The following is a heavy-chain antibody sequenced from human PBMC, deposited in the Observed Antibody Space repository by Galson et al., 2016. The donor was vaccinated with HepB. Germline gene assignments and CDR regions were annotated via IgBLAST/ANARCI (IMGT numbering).Heavy chain of an antibody. J-gene: IGHJ4*02. Sequence: RLSCAASGFTVSSNYMTWVRQAPGKGPEWVSSIYSGDRTYYADSVKGRFTISRHNSKNTLYLQMNSLRTEDTAVYYCVRSAYSGSYFDYWGQGTLVTVSS. D-gene: IGHD1-26*01. CDR1: GFTVSSNY. V-gene: IGHV3-53*04. CDR2: IYSGDRT. CDR3: VRSAYSGSYFDY.